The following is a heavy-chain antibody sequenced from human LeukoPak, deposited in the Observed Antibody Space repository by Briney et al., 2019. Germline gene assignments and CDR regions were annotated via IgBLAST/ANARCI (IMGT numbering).Heavy chain of an antibody. V-gene: IGHV4-59*01. CDR2: IYYSGNT. J-gene: IGHJ3*02. CDR3: ARPYNYGPGGAFDI. Sequence: PSETLSLTCTVSGGSISSYYWSWIRQPPGKGLEWLGYIYYSGNTNYNPSLKSRITISLDTSKNQFSLKLSSVTAADTAVYYCARPYNYGPGGAFDIWGQGTMVTVSS. CDR1: GGSISSYY. D-gene: IGHD5-18*01.